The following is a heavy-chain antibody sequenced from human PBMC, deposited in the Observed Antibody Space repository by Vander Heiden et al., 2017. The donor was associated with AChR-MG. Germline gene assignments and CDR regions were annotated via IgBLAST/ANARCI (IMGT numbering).Heavy chain of an antibody. CDR1: GFTFSSNA. CDR3: ARDLYSGSYLYNWFDP. V-gene: IGHV3-30-3*01. D-gene: IGHD1-26*01. CDR2: IPYDGSNK. Sequence: QVQLVESGGGVAQPGRSLRLSCAAPGFTFSSNARHWVRQAPGKGLEWVAGIPYDGSNKYYADSVKGRFTISRDNSKNTLYLQMNSLRAEDTAVYYCARDLYSGSYLYNWFDPWGQGTLVTVSS. J-gene: IGHJ5*02.